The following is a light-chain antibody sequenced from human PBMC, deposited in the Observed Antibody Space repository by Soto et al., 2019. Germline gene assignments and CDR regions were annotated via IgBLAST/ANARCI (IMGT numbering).Light chain of an antibody. CDR3: QQYGDSPLT. CDR1: QSVSSNH. V-gene: IGKV3-20*01. J-gene: IGKJ4*01. Sequence: ESVLTQSPGTLSLSPGERATLSCRASQSVSSNHLAWYQQKRGQPPRLLIYGASSRATGTPGRFSGSGSGTDFTLTISRLEPEDFAVYHCQQYGDSPLTFGGGTKVDIK. CDR2: GAS.